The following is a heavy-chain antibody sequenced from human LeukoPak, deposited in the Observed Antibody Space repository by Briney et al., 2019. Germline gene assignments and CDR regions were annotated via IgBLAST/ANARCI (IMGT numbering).Heavy chain of an antibody. J-gene: IGHJ4*02. V-gene: IGHV3-23*01. CDR3: VSPSYYDFWSGYHY. CDR2: ISGSGGST. CDR1: GFTFSSYA. D-gene: IGHD3-3*01. Sequence: PGGSLRLSCAASGFTFSSYAMSWVRQAPGKGLEWVSSISGSGGSTYYADSVKGRFTISGIKSKNTLYLQMNSLRAEDTAVYYCVSPSYYDFWSGYHYWGQGTLVTVSS.